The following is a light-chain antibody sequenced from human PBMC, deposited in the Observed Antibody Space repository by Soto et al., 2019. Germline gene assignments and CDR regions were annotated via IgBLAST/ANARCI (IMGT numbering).Light chain of an antibody. CDR2: DAS. CDR3: QQYNNRPLYT. V-gene: IGKV3-15*01. J-gene: IGKJ2*01. CDR1: QSVGGN. Sequence: EIVMTQSPATLSVSPGERATLSCRASQSVGGNLAWYQQRPGRAPRLLIYDASTRATNIPARFSGSGSGTEFTLTISSLQSEDFALYYCQQYNNRPLYTFGQGTKLVIK.